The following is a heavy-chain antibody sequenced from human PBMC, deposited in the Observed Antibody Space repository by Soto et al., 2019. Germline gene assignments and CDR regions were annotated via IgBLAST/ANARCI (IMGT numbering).Heavy chain of an antibody. CDR3: ARRRGYSYGLSDRGRNWFDP. J-gene: IGHJ5*02. CDR1: GGSISSSSYY. V-gene: IGHV4-39*01. D-gene: IGHD5-18*01. CDR2: IYYSGST. Sequence: SETLSLTCTVSGGSISSSSYYWGWIRQPPGKGLEWIGSIYYSGSTYYNPSLKSRVTISVDTSKNQFSLKLSSVTAADTAVYYCARRRGYSYGLSDRGRNWFDPWGQGTLVTVSS.